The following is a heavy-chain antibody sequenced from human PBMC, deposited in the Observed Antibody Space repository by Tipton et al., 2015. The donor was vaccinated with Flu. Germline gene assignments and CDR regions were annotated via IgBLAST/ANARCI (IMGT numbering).Heavy chain of an antibody. V-gene: IGHV1-2*02. D-gene: IGHD5-24*01. Sequence: QVQLVQSGAEVKKPGASVKVSCKASGYTFTVHYMHWVRQAPGQGLEWMGWINPSDNGTRYSQKFQGRVTMTRDTSISTVYMELTRLSSDDTAVYYCARDGAGYNGAFDMWGQGTMVIVSS. J-gene: IGHJ3*02. CDR2: INPSDNGT. CDR1: GYTFTVHY. CDR3: ARDGAGYNGAFDM.